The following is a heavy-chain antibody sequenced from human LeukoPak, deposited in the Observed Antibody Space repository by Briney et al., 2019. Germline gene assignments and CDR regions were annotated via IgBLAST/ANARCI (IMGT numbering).Heavy chain of an antibody. D-gene: IGHD5-12*01. Sequence: GGSLRLSCAASGFTFSDYYMSWIRHAPGQGLEWVSYIASSSSYTNYADSVKGRFTIYRDNAKNSLYLQMNSLRDEDTAVYYCARAIEATRRSTGTCNYFDYWGQGTLVTVSS. J-gene: IGHJ4*02. CDR3: ARAIEATRRSTGTCNYFDY. V-gene: IGHV3-11*06. CDR2: IASSSSYT. CDR1: GFTFSDYY.